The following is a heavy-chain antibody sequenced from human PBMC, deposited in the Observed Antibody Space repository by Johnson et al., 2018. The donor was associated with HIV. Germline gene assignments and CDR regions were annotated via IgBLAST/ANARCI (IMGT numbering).Heavy chain of an antibody. V-gene: IGHV3-20*04. Sequence: VQLVESGGGVVQPGRSLRLSCVASGFTFDDYGMSWVRQAPGKGLEWVSGINWNGGSTGYADSVKGRFTISRDNAKNSLYLQMNSLRAEDTALYYCARDLGVVVATNAFDIWGQGTMVTVSS. CDR1: GFTFDDYG. J-gene: IGHJ3*02. CDR3: ARDLGVVVATNAFDI. CDR2: INWNGGST. D-gene: IGHD2-15*01.